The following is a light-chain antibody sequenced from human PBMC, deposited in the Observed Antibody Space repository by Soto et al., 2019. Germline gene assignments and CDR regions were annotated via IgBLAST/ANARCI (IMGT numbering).Light chain of an antibody. Sequence: EIVLTQSPATLSLSPGERATLSCRASQSVSSYLAWYQQKPGQAPRLLIYDASNRATGIPARFSGSGSGTDFTLTISSLEPEDFATYYCQQYSHYPTFGPGTKVEIK. J-gene: IGKJ3*01. CDR3: QQYSHYPT. CDR1: QSVSSY. V-gene: IGKV3-11*01. CDR2: DAS.